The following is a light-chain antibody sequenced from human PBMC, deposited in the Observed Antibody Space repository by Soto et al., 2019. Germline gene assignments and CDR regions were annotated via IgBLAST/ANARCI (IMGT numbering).Light chain of an antibody. Sequence: QPVLTQPASVSGSPGQSITISCTGSSSDVGSYNLVSWYQQHPGKAPKLIIYEDTKRPSGLNNRFSGAKSGNTASLTISGLQAEDEADYYCCSYAGSSSWVFGGGTKVTVL. CDR3: CSYAGSSSWV. CDR2: EDT. V-gene: IGLV2-23*01. J-gene: IGLJ3*02. CDR1: SSDVGSYNL.